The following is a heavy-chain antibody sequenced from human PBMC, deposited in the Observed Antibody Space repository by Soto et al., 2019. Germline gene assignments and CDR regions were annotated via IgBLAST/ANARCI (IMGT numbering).Heavy chain of an antibody. CDR1: VNSISSYY. Sequence: SETLSLTCTVSVNSISSYYWSWIRQPPGKGLEWIGYIYYSGSTNYNPSLKSRVTISVDTSKNQFSLKLSSVTAADTAVYHCARSENGGVFDYWGQGTLVTSPQ. D-gene: IGHD2-8*02. CDR2: IYYSGST. V-gene: IGHV4-59*08. CDR3: ARSENGGVFDY. J-gene: IGHJ4*02.